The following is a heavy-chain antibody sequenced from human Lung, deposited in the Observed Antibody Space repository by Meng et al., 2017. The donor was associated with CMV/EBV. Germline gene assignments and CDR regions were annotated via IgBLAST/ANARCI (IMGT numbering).Heavy chain of an antibody. CDR1: GYSFTKYW. CDR3: ARFGGGYYNWFDP. J-gene: IGHJ5*02. D-gene: IGHD3-3*01. V-gene: IGHV5-51*01. Sequence: CKASGYSFTKYWIGWVRQMPGKGLECMGIIYPGDSDTRYSPSFQGQVTISADKSISTAYVQWNSLKASDTAMYYCARFGGGYYNWFDPWGQGTLVTVSS. CDR2: IYPGDSDT.